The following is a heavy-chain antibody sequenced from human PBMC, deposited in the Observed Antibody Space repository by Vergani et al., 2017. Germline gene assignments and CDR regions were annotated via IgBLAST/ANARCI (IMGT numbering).Heavy chain of an antibody. V-gene: IGHV2-70*01. CDR2: IDWDDDK. CDR3: ARTTYDFWSGYYASLPYYYMDF. J-gene: IGHJ6*03. D-gene: IGHD3-3*01. Sequence: QVTLRESGPALVKPTQTLTLTCTFSGFSLSTSGMCVSWIRQPPGKALEWLALIDWDDDKYYSTSLKTRLTISKDTSKNQVVLTMTNMDPVDTATYYCARTTYDFWSGYYASLPYYYMDFWGKGTTVTVSS. CDR1: GFSLSTSGMC.